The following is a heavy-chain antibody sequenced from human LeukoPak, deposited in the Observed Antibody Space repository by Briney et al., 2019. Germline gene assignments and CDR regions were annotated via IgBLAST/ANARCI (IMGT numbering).Heavy chain of an antibody. Sequence: PGGSLRLSCAASGFTFSSYGMHWVRQAPGKGLEWVAVISYDGSNKYYADSVKGRFTISRDNSKNTLYLQMNSLRAEDTAVYYCAKDTDSSGYQGSDYWGQGTLVTVSS. CDR2: ISYDGSNK. V-gene: IGHV3-30*18. CDR1: GFTFSSYG. CDR3: AKDTDSSGYQGSDY. J-gene: IGHJ4*02. D-gene: IGHD3-22*01.